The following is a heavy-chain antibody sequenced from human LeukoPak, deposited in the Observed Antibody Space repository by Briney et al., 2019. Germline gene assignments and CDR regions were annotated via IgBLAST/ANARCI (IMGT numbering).Heavy chain of an antibody. J-gene: IGHJ5*02. CDR2: ISYDGSNK. V-gene: IGHV3-30-3*01. D-gene: IGHD2-15*01. Sequence: PGGSLRLSCAASGFTFSSYAMHWVRQAPGKGLEWVAVISYDGSNKYYADSVKGRFTISRDNSKNTLYLQMNSLRAEDTAVYYCARAAGGSCYSCPFDPWGQGTLVTVSS. CDR3: ARAAGGSCYSCPFDP. CDR1: GFTFSSYA.